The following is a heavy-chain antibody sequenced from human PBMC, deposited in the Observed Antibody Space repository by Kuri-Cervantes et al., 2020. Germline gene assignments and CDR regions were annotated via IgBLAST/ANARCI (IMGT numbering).Heavy chain of an antibody. CDR2: IWYDGSKK. CDR1: GFTFSSYG. Sequence: GGSLRLSCAASGFTFSSYGMHWVRQAPGKGLEWVAVIWYDGSKKYCADSVKGRFTISRDNSKDTLFLQMNSLRAEDTAVYYCAKASTTVSSLDYWGQGTLVTVSS. D-gene: IGHD4-17*01. CDR3: AKASTTVSSLDY. V-gene: IGHV3-30*02. J-gene: IGHJ4*02.